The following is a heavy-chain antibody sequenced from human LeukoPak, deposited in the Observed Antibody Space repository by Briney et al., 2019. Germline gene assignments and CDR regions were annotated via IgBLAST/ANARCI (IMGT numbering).Heavy chain of an antibody. D-gene: IGHD6-19*01. CDR1: GFTFGDCA. CDR3: TSPQDSSSGWFRYYYYYMDV. CDR2: IRSKAYGGTT. J-gene: IGHJ6*03. V-gene: IGHV3-49*04. Sequence: GGSLRLSCTASGFTFGDCAMSWVRQAPGKGLEWVGFIRSKAYGGTTEYAASVKGRFTISRDDSKSIAYLQMNSLKTEDTAVYYCTSPQDSSSGWFRYYYYYMDVWGKGTTVTVSS.